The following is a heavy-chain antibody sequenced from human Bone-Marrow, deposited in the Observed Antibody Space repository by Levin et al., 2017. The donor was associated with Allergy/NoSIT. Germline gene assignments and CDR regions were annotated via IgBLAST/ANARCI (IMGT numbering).Heavy chain of an antibody. Sequence: GGSLRLSCAASGFTFSSYSMNWVRQAPGKGLEWVSSISSSSSYIYYADSVKGRFTISRDNAKNSLYLQMNSLRAEDTAVYYCARADCSGGSCILTHWGQGTLVTVSS. D-gene: IGHD2-15*01. CDR1: GFTFSSYS. V-gene: IGHV3-21*01. J-gene: IGHJ4*02. CDR3: ARADCSGGSCILTH. CDR2: ISSSSSYI.